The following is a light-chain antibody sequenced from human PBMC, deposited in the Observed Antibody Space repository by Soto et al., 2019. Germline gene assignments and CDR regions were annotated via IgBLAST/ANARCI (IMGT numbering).Light chain of an antibody. CDR3: QQYNNWPPLYT. Sequence: EIVMTQSPVTLSVSPGERATLSCRSSQSVSSNLAWYQQRPGQAPRLLIYGASSRATGIPARLSRSGSGTYFTLTISSLQSEDFAVYYCQQYNNWPPLYTFGQGTKLEIK. CDR1: QSVSSN. V-gene: IGKV3-15*01. CDR2: GAS. J-gene: IGKJ2*01.